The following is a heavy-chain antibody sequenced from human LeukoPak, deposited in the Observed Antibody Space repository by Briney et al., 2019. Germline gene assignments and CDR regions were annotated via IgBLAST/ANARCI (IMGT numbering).Heavy chain of an antibody. V-gene: IGHV3-15*01. CDR2: IKSKTDGGTT. J-gene: IGHJ4*02. CDR3: AKDGPGVTVHYFDY. D-gene: IGHD2/OR15-2a*01. Sequence: GGSLRLSCAASGFTFSNAWMSWVRQAPGKGLEWVGRIKSKTDGGTTDYAAPVKGRFTISRDNSKNTLYLQMNTLRAEDTALYYCAKDGPGVTVHYFDYWGQGTLVTVSS. CDR1: GFTFSNAW.